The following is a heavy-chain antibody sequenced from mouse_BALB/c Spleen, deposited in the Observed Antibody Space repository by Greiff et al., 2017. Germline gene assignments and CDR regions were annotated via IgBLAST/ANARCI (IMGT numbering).Heavy chain of an antibody. V-gene: IGHV1-15*01. J-gene: IGHJ4*01. CDR2: IDPETGGT. Sequence: LQQSGAELVRPGASVTLSCKASGYTFTDYEMHWVKQTPVHGLEWIGAIDPETGGTAYNQKFKGKATLTADKSSSTAYMELRSLTSEDSAVYYCTRTGSSYGYYAMDYWGQGTSVTVSS. CDR1: GYTFTDYE. CDR3: TRTGSSYGYYAMDY. D-gene: IGHD1-1*01.